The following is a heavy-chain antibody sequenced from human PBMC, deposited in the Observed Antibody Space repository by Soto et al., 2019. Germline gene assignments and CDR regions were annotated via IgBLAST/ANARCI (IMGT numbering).Heavy chain of an antibody. CDR2: ISSSSSYL. CDR1: GFTFSSYS. Sequence: GGSLRLSCAASGFTFSSYSMNWVRQAPGKGLEWVSSISSSSSYLYYADSGKGRFTISRDNAKNSLYLQMNSLRAEDTAVYYCARDFGGLSGYDLYYFDYWGQGTLVTVSS. V-gene: IGHV3-21*01. D-gene: IGHD5-12*01. CDR3: ARDFGGLSGYDLYYFDY. J-gene: IGHJ4*02.